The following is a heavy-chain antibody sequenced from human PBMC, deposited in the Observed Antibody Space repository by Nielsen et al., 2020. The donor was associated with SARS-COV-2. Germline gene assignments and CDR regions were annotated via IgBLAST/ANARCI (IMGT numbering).Heavy chain of an antibody. CDR3: AKDRSVTMVRVLTDYYYGMDV. Sequence: GESLKISCAASGFTFSSYAMSWVRQAPGKGLEWVSAISGSGGSTYYADSVKGRFTISRDNSKNTLYLQMNSLRAEDTAVYYCAKDRSVTMVRVLTDYYYGMDVWGQGTTVTVSS. V-gene: IGHV3-23*01. D-gene: IGHD3-10*01. CDR1: GFTFSSYA. CDR2: ISGSGGST. J-gene: IGHJ6*02.